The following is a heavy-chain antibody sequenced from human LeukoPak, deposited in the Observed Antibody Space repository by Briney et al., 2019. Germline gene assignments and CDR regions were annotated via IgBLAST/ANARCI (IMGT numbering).Heavy chain of an antibody. V-gene: IGHV3-30*02. CDR3: ATTVFTTTWYFDY. CDR1: GFTFSSYD. CDR2: IRNDGTTK. D-gene: IGHD3-9*01. Sequence: GGSLRLSCATSGFTFSSYDMHWVRQAPGKGLEWVAYIRNDGTTKDYADPVKGRFTISRDNPKNTLYLQLNSPRGEDTAVYYCATTVFTTTWYFDYWGQGNLVTVSS. J-gene: IGHJ4*02.